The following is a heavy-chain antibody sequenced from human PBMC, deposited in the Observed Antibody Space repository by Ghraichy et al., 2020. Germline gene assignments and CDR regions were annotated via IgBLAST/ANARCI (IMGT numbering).Heavy chain of an antibody. D-gene: IGHD6-19*01. CDR3: ERVTKGSSRCD. J-gene: IGHJ4*02. CDR2: ICYPGRT. Sequence: SETLSLTCTVSGGSISSSSYCWGWTRQPPGKGLEWIGSICYPGRTYYNPTIKSRLTITVDTSKNQFSLKVTSVSAADTAVYYCERVTKGSSRCDWGQGTLVTVS. V-gene: IGHV4-39*01. CDR1: GGSISSSSYC.